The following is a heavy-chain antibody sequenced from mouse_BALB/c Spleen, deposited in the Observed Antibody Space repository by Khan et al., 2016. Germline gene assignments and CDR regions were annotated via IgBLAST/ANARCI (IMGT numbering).Heavy chain of an antibody. D-gene: IGHD1-1*01. V-gene: IGHV9-3-1*01. J-gene: IGHJ4*01. CDR3: ARERTYYVRSWYPIDY. Sequence: MQLVQSGAELMKPGESVKISCKASGYTFTNYGMNWVKQAPEKGLKWMGWINTCTGEPTYADNFKGRFAFSLDTSANTASLHINSLKTEDTATYFSARERTYYVRSWYPIDYWGRGTSITISP. CDR1: GYTFTNYG. CDR2: INTCTGEP.